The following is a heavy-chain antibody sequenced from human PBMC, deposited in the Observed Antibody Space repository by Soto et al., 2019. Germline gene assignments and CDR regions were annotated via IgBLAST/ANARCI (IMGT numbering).Heavy chain of an antibody. D-gene: IGHD3-22*01. CDR1: GYTFTSNY. J-gene: IGHJ4*02. Sequence: QVQLVQSGAEVKMPGASVKLSCKASGYTFTSNYIHLVRQAPGRGLEWMGIINPSGGVTSHNYSQKFQGRVTMTVDTSTPTAYMELSRLRSEPTAVYYCARDRRHSSGLLDNWGQGALVNVS. CDR3: ARDRRHSSGLLDN. V-gene: IGHV1-46*01. CDR2: INPSGGVT.